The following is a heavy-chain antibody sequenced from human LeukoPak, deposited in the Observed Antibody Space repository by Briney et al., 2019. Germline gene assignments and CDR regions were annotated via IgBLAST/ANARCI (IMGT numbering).Heavy chain of an antibody. CDR3: AKAGLITIFGVVISNPNFDY. CDR2: ISGSGGST. J-gene: IGHJ4*02. V-gene: IGHV3-23*01. Sequence: GRSLRLSCAASGFTFSSYAMSWVRQAPGKGLEWVSAISGSGGSTYYADSVKGRFTISRDNSKNALYLQMNSLRAEDTAVYYCAKAGLITIFGVVISNPNFDYWGQGTLVTVSS. CDR1: GFTFSSYA. D-gene: IGHD3-3*01.